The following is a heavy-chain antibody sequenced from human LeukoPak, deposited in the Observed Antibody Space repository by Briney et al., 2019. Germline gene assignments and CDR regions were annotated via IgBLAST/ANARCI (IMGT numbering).Heavy chain of an antibody. J-gene: IGHJ3*02. D-gene: IGHD6-13*01. CDR2: ISAYNGNT. V-gene: IGHV1-18*01. Sequence: XXGWISAYNGNTNYAQKLQGRVTMTTDTSTSTAYMELRSLRSDDTAVYYCARAGQQLTRAFDIWGQGTMVTVSS. CDR3: ARAGQQLTRAFDI.